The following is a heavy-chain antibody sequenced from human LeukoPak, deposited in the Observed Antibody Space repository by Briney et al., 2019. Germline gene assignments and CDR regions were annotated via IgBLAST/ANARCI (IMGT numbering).Heavy chain of an antibody. J-gene: IGHJ4*02. CDR2: IIPIFGTA. D-gene: IGHD2-2*03. Sequence: ASVKVSCKASGGTFSSYAISWVRQAPGQGLEWMGGIIPIFGTANYAQKFQGRVTITADESTSTAYMELGSLRSEDTAVYYCARGGYGYCSSTSCTTDYWGQGTLVTVSS. CDR1: GGTFSSYA. CDR3: ARGGYGYCSSTSCTTDY. V-gene: IGHV1-69*13.